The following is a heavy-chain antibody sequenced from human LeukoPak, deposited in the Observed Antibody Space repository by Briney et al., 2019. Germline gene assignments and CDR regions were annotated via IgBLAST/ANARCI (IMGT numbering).Heavy chain of an antibody. V-gene: IGHV1-18*01. Sequence: ASVKVSCKASGYTFTSSDISWVRQAPGQGLEWMGWISAYNGNTNYAQKLQGRVTTTTDTSTSTAYMELRSLRSDDTAVYYCARDYSSVVAAAGPEYFQHWGQGTLVTVSS. CDR1: GYTFTSSD. D-gene: IGHD6-13*01. CDR3: ARDYSSVVAAAGPEYFQH. J-gene: IGHJ1*01. CDR2: ISAYNGNT.